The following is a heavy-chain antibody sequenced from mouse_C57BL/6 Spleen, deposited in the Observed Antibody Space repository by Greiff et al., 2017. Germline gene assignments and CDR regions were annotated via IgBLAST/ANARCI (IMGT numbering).Heavy chain of an antibody. V-gene: IGHV1-18*01. CDR1: GYTFTDYN. CDR3: ARKKDLYYGNYDYYAMDY. CDR2: INPNNGGT. Sequence: EVQLQQSGPELVKPGASVKIPCKASGYTFTDYNMDWVKQSHGKSLEWIGDINPNNGGTIYNQKFKGKATVTVDKSSSTAYMELRSLTSEDTAVYYCARKKDLYYGNYDYYAMDYWGQGTSVTVSS. J-gene: IGHJ4*01. D-gene: IGHD2-1*01.